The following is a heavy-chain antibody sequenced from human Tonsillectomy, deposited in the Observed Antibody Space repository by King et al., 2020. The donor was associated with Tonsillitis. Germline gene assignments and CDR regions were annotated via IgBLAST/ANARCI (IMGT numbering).Heavy chain of an antibody. CDR3: ARHLVGATGDYYFDY. J-gene: IGHJ4*02. CDR2: IYYSGNT. D-gene: IGHD1-26*01. V-gene: IGHV4-39*01. CDR1: GGSISSSHRY. Sequence: QLQESDPGLVKPSETLSLTCTVSGGSISSSHRYWGWVRQPPGKGLEWIGTIYYSGNTYYNPSLKSRVTISVDTSKNQFSLKFSSVTAADTAVYFCARHLVGATGDYYFDYWGQGTLVIVSS.